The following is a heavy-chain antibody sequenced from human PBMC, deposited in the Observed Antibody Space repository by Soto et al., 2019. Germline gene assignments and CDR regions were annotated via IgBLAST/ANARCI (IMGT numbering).Heavy chain of an antibody. CDR1: GFTFSSYS. CDR3: AGGAFGGVIVRYGMDV. J-gene: IGHJ6*02. CDR2: ISSSSSTI. D-gene: IGHD3-16*02. V-gene: IGHV3-48*02. Sequence: EVQLVESGGGLVQPGGSLRLSCAASGFTFSSYSMNWVRQAPGKGLEWVSYISSSSSTIYYADSVKGRFTISRDNAKNSLYLQMNSLRDEDTAVYYCAGGAFGGVIVRYGMDVWGQGTTVTVSS.